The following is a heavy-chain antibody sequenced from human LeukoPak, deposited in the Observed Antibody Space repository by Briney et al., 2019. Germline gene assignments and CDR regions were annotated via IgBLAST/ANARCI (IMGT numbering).Heavy chain of an antibody. CDR2: IIPIFGTA. J-gene: IGHJ3*01. D-gene: IGHD1-26*01. CDR3: VRATGEVPVRGWAF. Sequence: GASVKVSCKASGGTFSSYAISWVRQAPGQGLEWMGGIIPIFGTANYAQKFQGRVTITADKSTSTAYMELSSLRSEDTAMYYCVRATGEVPVRGWAFWGQGTMVTVSS. V-gene: IGHV1-69*06. CDR1: GGTFSSYA.